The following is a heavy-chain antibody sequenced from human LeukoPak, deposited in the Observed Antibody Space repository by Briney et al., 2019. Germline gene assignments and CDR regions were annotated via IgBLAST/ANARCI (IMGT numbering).Heavy chain of an antibody. CDR3: PRMYSHILTGYLRLDY. V-gene: IGHV4-4*02. CDR2: IYHSGST. Sequence: PSETLSLTCAVSGGSISSSNWWRWGREPPGEGLEGIGEIYHSGSTNYNPSVKSRFTISVDKAKNQFSLKLSTLTAADTAVYYCPRMYSHILTGYLRLDYWGPGTPVTVS. CDR1: GGSISSSNW. J-gene: IGHJ4*02. D-gene: IGHD3-9*01.